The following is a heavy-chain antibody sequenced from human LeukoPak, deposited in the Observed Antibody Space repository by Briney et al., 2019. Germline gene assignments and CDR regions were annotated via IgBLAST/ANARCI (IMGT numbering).Heavy chain of an antibody. CDR3: ASTLKGGFHYYGMDV. CDR1: GFTFSSYS. Sequence: LGGSLRLSCAASGFTFSSYSMNWVRQAPGKGLEWVSSISSSSSYIYYADSVKGRFTISRDNAKNSLYLQMNSLRAEDTAVYYCASTLKGGFHYYGMDVWGQGTTVTVSS. V-gene: IGHV3-21*01. D-gene: IGHD2-15*01. J-gene: IGHJ6*02. CDR2: ISSSSSYI.